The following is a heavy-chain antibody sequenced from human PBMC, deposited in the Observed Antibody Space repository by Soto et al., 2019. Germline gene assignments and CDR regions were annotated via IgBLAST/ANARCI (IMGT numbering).Heavy chain of an antibody. V-gene: IGHV4-59*01. J-gene: IGHJ5*02. CDR1: GGSISHYH. Sequence: QLQLQESGPGLVKPSETLSLTCTVSGGSISHYHWNWIRQAPGKGMEWIGYIFYNGSTHSNPSLTSRFTISVDMSKNRLSLTLTSVTAADTAVYYCARSFYPWGQGTLVTVSS. CDR3: ARSFYP. CDR2: IFYNGST.